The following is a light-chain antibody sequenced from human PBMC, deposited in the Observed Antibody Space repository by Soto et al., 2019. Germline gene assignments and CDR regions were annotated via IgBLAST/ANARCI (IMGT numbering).Light chain of an antibody. Sequence: QPVLTQSPSASASLGASVKLTCTLSSGHSSYAIAWHQPQPEKGPRYLMKLNSDGSHSKGDGIPDRFSGSSSGAERYLTIASLQSEEEADYYCQTWGTGIQVFGGGTKITVL. CDR2: LNSDGSH. V-gene: IGLV4-69*01. J-gene: IGLJ2*01. CDR3: QTWGTGIQV. CDR1: SGHSSYA.